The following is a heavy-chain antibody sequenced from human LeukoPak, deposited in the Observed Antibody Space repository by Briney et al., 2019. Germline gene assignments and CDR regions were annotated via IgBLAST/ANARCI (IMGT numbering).Heavy chain of an antibody. CDR3: GRGGDGIDF. J-gene: IGHJ3*01. V-gene: IGHV3-23*01. CDR2: ISGSGGST. Sequence: GGSLRLSCAASGFTFSSYAMSWVRQAPGKGLEWVSAISGSGGSTYYADSVKGRFTISRDNAKNALYLQMNNLRVEDSAVYFCGRGGDGIDFWGQGTTVIVSS. CDR1: GFTFSSYA.